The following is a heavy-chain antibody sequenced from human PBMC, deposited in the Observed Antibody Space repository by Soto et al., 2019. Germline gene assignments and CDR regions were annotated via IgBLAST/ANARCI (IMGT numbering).Heavy chain of an antibody. CDR1: GYTFTSYG. V-gene: IGHV1-18*01. CDR2: ISAYNGKT. D-gene: IGHD6-13*01. Sequence: QVQLVQSGAEVKKPGASVKVSCKASGYTFTSYGISRVLQAPGQGLEWMGWISAYNGKTNYAHKLQGRVTMTTEPYTSTDYMERRSLRSDDTAVYYCARVIAAAADCDYWGQGTLVTVSS. J-gene: IGHJ4*02. CDR3: ARVIAAAADCDY.